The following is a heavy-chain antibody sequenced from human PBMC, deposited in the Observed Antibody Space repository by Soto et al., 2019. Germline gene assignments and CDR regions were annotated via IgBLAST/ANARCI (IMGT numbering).Heavy chain of an antibody. CDR1: GFNFFSYD. Sequence: EVQLVESGGGLVQPGGSLRLSCAASGFNFFSYDMRWVRQAPGKGLEWVSAIATSGATFYADSVKGRFTISRENGKNSLYLQMNSLRAEDTAVYFCGRERDPYSDLWQECDYWGQGTLVTVSS. CDR2: IATSGAT. D-gene: IGHD6-13*01. J-gene: IGHJ4*02. CDR3: GRERDPYSDLWQECDY. V-gene: IGHV3-13*01.